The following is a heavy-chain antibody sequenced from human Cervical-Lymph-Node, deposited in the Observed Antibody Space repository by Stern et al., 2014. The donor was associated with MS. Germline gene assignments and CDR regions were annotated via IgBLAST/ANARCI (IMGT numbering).Heavy chain of an antibody. D-gene: IGHD4-17*01. CDR3: ATLGGLRAFDI. CDR2: IYYSGST. V-gene: IGHV4-59*01. Sequence: MQLVESGPGLVKPSETLSLTCTVSGGSISSYYWSWIRQPPGKGLEWIGYIYYSGSTNYNPYLKSRVTISVDTSKNQFSLKLSSVTAADTAVYYCATLGGLRAFDIWGQGTMVTVSS. J-gene: IGHJ3*02. CDR1: GGSISSYY.